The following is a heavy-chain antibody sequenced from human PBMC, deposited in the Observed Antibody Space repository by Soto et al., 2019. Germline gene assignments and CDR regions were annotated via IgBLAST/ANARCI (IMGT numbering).Heavy chain of an antibody. Sequence: PGGSLRLSCAASGFTVSSNYMSWVRQAPGKGLEWVSVIYSGGSTYYADSVKGRFTISRDNSKNTLYLQMNSLRAEDTAVYYCAREFYDSSGPDGMDVWGQGTTVTVSS. D-gene: IGHD3-22*01. J-gene: IGHJ6*02. CDR1: GFTVSSNY. V-gene: IGHV3-53*01. CDR2: IYSGGST. CDR3: AREFYDSSGPDGMDV.